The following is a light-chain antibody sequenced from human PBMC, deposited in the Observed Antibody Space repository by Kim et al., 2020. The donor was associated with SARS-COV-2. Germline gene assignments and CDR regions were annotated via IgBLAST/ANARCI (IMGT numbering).Light chain of an antibody. V-gene: IGLV1-44*01. CDR1: SSNIGSNT. CDR2: SNN. Sequence: QSVLTKPPSASGTPGQRVTISCSGSSSNIGSNTVNWYQQLPGTAPKLLIYSNNQRPSGVPDRFSGSKSGTSASLAISGLQSEDEADYYCAAWDDSLNGPLNYVFGTGTKVTVL. CDR3: AAWDDSLNGPLNYV. J-gene: IGLJ1*01.